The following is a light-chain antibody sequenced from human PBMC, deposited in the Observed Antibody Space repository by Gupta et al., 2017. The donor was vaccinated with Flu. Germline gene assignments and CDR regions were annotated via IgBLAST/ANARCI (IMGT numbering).Light chain of an antibody. V-gene: IGLV1-44*01. CDR2: NDD. CDR1: IPNIGSNP. CDR3: ASWDNSLNGFYI. J-gene: IGLJ1*01. Sequence: QFVLTQPPSASGTPGQRVTISCAGNIPNIGSNPVNWFQKIPGTAPKLLIHNDDQRPSGIPDRFSGSKSGTSASLAISGLQSEDEADYYCASWDNSLNGFYIFGTGTKVTV.